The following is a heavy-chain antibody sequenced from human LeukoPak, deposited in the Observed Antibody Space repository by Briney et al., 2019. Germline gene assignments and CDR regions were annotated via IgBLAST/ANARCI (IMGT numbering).Heavy chain of an antibody. J-gene: IGHJ4*02. CDR3: ATPLLSGYSNTVYYFDY. D-gene: IGHD4-11*01. Sequence: GASVKVSCKASGGTFSSYAISWVRQAPGQGLEWMGGIIPIFGTANYAQKFQGRVTITADESTSTAYMELSSLRSEDTAVYYCATPLLSGYSNTVYYFDYWGQGTLVTVSS. CDR1: GGTFSSYA. V-gene: IGHV1-69*01. CDR2: IIPIFGTA.